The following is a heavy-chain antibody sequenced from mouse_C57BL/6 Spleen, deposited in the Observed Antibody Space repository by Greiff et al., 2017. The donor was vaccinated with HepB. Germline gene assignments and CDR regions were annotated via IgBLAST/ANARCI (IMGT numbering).Heavy chain of an antibody. Sequence: DVKLVESGGDLVKPGGSLKLSCAASGFTFSSYGMSWVRQTPDKRLEWVATISSGGSYTYYPDSVKGQFTISRDNAKNTLYLQMSSLKSEDTAMYYCARHYYYGSSYFDYWGQGTTLTVSS. D-gene: IGHD1-1*01. CDR1: GFTFSSYG. J-gene: IGHJ2*01. CDR2: ISSGGSYT. CDR3: ARHYYYGSSYFDY. V-gene: IGHV5-6*02.